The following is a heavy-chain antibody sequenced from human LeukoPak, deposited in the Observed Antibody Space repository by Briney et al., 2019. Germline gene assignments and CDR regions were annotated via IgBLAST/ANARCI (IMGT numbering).Heavy chain of an antibody. CDR3: AVQLRGFGEASSFYFDY. V-gene: IGHV4-39*01. Sequence: PSETLSLTCTVSGGSISSSSYYWGWIRQPPGKGLEWIGSIYYSGSTYYNPSLKSRVTISVDTSKNQFSLKLSSVTAADTAVYYCAVQLRGFGEASSFYFDYWGQGTLVTVSS. J-gene: IGHJ4*02. D-gene: IGHD3-10*01. CDR1: GGSISSSSYY. CDR2: IYYSGST.